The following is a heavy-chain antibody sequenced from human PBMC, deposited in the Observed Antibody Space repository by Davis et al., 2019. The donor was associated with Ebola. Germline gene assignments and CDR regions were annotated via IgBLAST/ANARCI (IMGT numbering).Heavy chain of an antibody. CDR3: AKGARPGTTNRYFYGVDV. J-gene: IGHJ6*02. Sequence: PGGSLRLSCTASGFTFGDYAMSWVRQAPGQGLEWVGFIRSKAYGGTTEYAASVKGRFTISRDDSKSIAYLQMNSLKTEDTAVYYCAKGARPGTTNRYFYGVDVWGQGTTVTVSS. CDR2: IRSKAYGGTT. V-gene: IGHV3-49*04. CDR1: GFTFGDYA. D-gene: IGHD1-1*01.